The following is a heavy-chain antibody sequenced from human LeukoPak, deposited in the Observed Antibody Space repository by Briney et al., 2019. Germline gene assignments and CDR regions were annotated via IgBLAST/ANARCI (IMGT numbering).Heavy chain of an antibody. CDR3: AKGIYSSGWSYFDY. CDR1: GFSFSSYA. CDR2: LSGSGITT. Sequence: GGSLRLSCVASGFSFSSYAMSWVRQAPARGLEWVSTLSGSGITTYYADSVKGRFTISRDNSKNTLYLQMNSLRAEDTAVYYCAKGIYSSGWSYFDYWGHGTLVTVSS. J-gene: IGHJ4*01. D-gene: IGHD6-19*01. V-gene: IGHV3-23*01.